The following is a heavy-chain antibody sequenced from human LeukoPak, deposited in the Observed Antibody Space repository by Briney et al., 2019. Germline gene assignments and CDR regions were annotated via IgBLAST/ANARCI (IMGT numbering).Heavy chain of an antibody. CDR1: GFTFSSYG. V-gene: IGHV3-30*02. CDR2: IRYDGSNK. Sequence: GGSLRLSCAAYGFTFSSYGMDWVRQAPGKGLEWVAFIRYDGSNKYYADSVKGRFTISRDNSKNTLYQQMNSLRAEDTAVYYCAKDPLSGTGYYDDAFDIWGQGTMVTVSS. J-gene: IGHJ3*02. D-gene: IGHD3/OR15-3a*01. CDR3: AKDPLSGTGYYDDAFDI.